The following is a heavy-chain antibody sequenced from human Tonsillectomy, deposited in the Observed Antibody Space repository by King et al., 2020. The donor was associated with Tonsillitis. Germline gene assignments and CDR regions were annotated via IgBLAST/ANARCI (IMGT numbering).Heavy chain of an antibody. CDR3: ARGERGYSYGTDAFDI. J-gene: IGHJ3*02. CDR2: ISSSSSYI. CDR1: GFTFSSYS. D-gene: IGHD5-18*01. V-gene: IGHV3-21*01. Sequence: QLVQSGGGLVKPGGSLRLSCAASGFTFSSYSMNWVRQAPGKGLEWVSSISSSSSYIYYADSVKGRFTISRDNAKNSLYLQMNSLRAEDTAVYYCARGERGYSYGTDAFDIWGQGTMVTVSS.